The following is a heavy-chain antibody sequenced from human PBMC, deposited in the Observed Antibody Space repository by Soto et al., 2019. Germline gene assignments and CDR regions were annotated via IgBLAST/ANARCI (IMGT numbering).Heavy chain of an antibody. V-gene: IGHV4-59*01. CDR3: ARTRTMIVASGSYYFDY. CDR2: LSYSGST. D-gene: IGHD3-22*01. Sequence: SETLSLTCTVSGGSISSYYWSWIRQPPGKGLEWIGYLSYSGSTNHNPSLKSRVTLSIDTSKNQFSLKLSSVTAADTAVYYCARTRTMIVASGSYYFDYWGQGTLVTGSS. CDR1: GGSISSYY. J-gene: IGHJ4*02.